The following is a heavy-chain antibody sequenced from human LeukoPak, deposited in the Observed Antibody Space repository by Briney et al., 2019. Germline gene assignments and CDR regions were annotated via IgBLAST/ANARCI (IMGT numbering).Heavy chain of an antibody. Sequence: PGGSLRLSCAASGFTFSSYAMHAVRQAPGKGLEWAAVISYDGSNKYYADSVKGRFTISRDNFKNTLYLQMNSMRAEDTAVFYCVKYPGGSSGAWGQGTLVTVSS. J-gene: IGHJ4*02. D-gene: IGHD6-19*01. CDR3: VKYPGGSSGA. CDR1: GFTFSSYA. CDR2: ISYDGSNK. V-gene: IGHV3-30-3*02.